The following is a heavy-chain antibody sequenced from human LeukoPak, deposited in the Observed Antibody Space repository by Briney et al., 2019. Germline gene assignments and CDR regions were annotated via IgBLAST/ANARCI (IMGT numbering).Heavy chain of an antibody. Sequence: ASVKVSCKASGGTFTSYAISWVRQAPGQGLEWMGGIIPIFGTANYAQKFQGRVTITADESTSTASMELSSLRFEDTAVYYCATEDYYDSGSNDHWGQGTLVTVSS. V-gene: IGHV1-69*01. J-gene: IGHJ5*02. CDR1: GGTFTSYA. CDR2: IIPIFGTA. CDR3: ATEDYYDSGSNDH. D-gene: IGHD3-22*01.